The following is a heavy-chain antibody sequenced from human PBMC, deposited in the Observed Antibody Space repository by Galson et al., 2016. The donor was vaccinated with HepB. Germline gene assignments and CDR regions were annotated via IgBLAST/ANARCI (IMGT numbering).Heavy chain of an antibody. J-gene: IGHJ6*02. D-gene: IGHD2-2*01. Sequence: LRLSCAASGFTFSSYGMHWVRQAPGKGLEWVAVIWYDGSNKYYADSVKGRFTISRDNSKNTLYLQMNSLRAEDTAVYYCARGRPYCRSTSCYPTYYYYYGMDVWGQGTTVTVSS. V-gene: IGHV3-33*01. CDR1: GFTFSSYG. CDR2: IWYDGSNK. CDR3: ARGRPYCRSTSCYPTYYYYYGMDV.